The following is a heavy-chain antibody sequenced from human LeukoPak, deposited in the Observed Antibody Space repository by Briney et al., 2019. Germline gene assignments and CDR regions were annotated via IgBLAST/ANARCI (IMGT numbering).Heavy chain of an antibody. Sequence: GGSLRLSCAASGFTFSDYALGWVRQAPGRGLEWVATLSGSGAGIYYSDSVQGRFTISRDNSKRTLFLQMNSLRAEDTAFYYCAKAELGVDTFFDYWGQGTLVTVSS. J-gene: IGHJ4*02. CDR3: AKAELGVDTFFDY. D-gene: IGHD3-3*01. V-gene: IGHV3-23*01. CDR2: LSGSGAGI. CDR1: GFTFSDYA.